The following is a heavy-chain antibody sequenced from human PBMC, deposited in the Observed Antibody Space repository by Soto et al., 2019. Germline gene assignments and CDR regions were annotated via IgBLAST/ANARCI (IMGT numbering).Heavy chain of an antibody. V-gene: IGHV4-30-4*01. CDR3: ARAGVATIYPGNNWFDP. Sequence: QVQLQESGPGLVKPSQTLSLTCTVSGGSISSGDYYWSWIRQPPGKGLEWIGYIYYSGSTYYNPSLMRRVTISAAPATHQFSLSLGAVTAADTAMYYCARAGVATIYPGNNWFDPWGQGTLVTVSS. D-gene: IGHD5-12*01. CDR2: IYYSGST. J-gene: IGHJ5*02. CDR1: GGSISSGDYY.